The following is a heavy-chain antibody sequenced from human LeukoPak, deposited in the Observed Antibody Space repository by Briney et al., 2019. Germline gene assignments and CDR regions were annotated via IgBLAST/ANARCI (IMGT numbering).Heavy chain of an antibody. CDR1: GFAFSTYA. V-gene: IGHV3-23*01. D-gene: IGHD5/OR15-5a*01. CDR3: AKARGSSVYEQFDY. J-gene: IGHJ4*02. CDR2: ISTSGRAT. Sequence: AGSLSLPCAASGFAFSTYAMIWVRQAPAKGMQWVSTISTSGRATYYADSVEGRFTISRDNSKNALYLQMNSLRADDTAVYYCAKARGSSVYEQFDYWGQGTQVTVSS.